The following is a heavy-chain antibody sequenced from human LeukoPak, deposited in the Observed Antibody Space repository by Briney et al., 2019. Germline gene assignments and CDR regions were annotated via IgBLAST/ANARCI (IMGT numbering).Heavy chain of an antibody. D-gene: IGHD1-26*01. CDR1: GYSISSSNW. Sequence: SETLSLTCAVSGYSISSSNWWGWIRQPPGKGLEWIGYVYYSGSTYYNPSLKSRVTMSVDTSKNQFSLKLSSVTAVDTAVYYCARTQSGSYYVFDYWGQGTLVTVSS. CDR2: VYYSGST. CDR3: ARTQSGSYYVFDY. J-gene: IGHJ4*02. V-gene: IGHV4-28*01.